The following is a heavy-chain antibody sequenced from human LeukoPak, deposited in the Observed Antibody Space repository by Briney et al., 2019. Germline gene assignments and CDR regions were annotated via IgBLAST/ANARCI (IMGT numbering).Heavy chain of an antibody. CDR1: GGSIRSSYYY. CDR2: IYDSGST. Sequence: SETLSLTCTVSGGSIRSSYYYWGWIRQPPGKGLEWIGSIYDSGSTYYNPSLKSRVTISVDTSKNQFSLKLSSVTAADTAVYYCARLTGRIDAFDIWGQGTMVTVSS. J-gene: IGHJ3*02. CDR3: ARLTGRIDAFDI. D-gene: IGHD1-20*01. V-gene: IGHV4-39*01.